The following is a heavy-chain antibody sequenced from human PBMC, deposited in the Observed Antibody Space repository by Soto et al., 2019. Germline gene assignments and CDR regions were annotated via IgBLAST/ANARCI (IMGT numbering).Heavy chain of an antibody. Sequence: VGSLRLSCAASVFTFSSYSMSCVRHSPGKWLEWVSAISGSGGSTYYADSVKGRFTISRDNSKNTLYLQMNSLRAEDTAAYYCVRTRRTPANITHYHTKHIRGKGTTVTVXS. CDR1: VFTFSSYS. CDR2: ISGSGGST. V-gene: IGHV3-23*01. CDR3: VRTRRTPANITHYHTKHI. D-gene: IGHD2-15*01. J-gene: IGHJ6*04.